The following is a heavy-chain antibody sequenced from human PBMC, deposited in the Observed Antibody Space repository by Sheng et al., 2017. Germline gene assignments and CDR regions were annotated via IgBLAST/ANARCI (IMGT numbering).Heavy chain of an antibody. Sequence: QDQLVQSGVEVKKPGASVKVSCKASGYTFSNFYISWVRQAPGQGLEWMGWISAYNGETNYAQQFQGRVTMTTDKSTSTAFMELRSLRSDDTALYYCARVYSSSDPAYYYYYMDIWGQGTTVTVSS. J-gene: IGHJ6*03. V-gene: IGHV1-18*01. D-gene: IGHD6-6*01. CDR1: GYTFSNFY. CDR3: ARVYSSSDPAYYYYYMDI. CDR2: ISAYNGET.